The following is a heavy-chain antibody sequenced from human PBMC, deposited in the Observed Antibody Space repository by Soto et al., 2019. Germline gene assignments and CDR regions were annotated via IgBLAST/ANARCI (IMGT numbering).Heavy chain of an antibody. Sequence: QVQLVQSGAEVKKPGSSVKVSCKASGGTFSSYAISWVRQAPGQGLEWMGGIIPIFGTANYAQKFQGRVTITADGSPSTAYMELSSLRSEDTAVYYCARGGPYYYDSSGYISHWGQGTLVAVSS. D-gene: IGHD3-22*01. CDR3: ARGGPYYYDSSGYISH. CDR2: IIPIFGTA. CDR1: GGTFSSYA. V-gene: IGHV1-69*01. J-gene: IGHJ4*02.